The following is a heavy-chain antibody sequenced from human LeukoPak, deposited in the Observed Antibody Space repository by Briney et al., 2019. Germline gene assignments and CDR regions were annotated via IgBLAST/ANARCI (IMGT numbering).Heavy chain of an antibody. J-gene: IGHJ4*02. CDR1: GFTFSSYS. CDR3: ARAISDYYDSSGYYSGIDY. V-gene: IGHV3-21*01. CDR2: ISSSSSYI. D-gene: IGHD3-22*01. Sequence: GGSLRLSCAASGFTFSSYSMNWVRQAPGKGLEWVSSISSSSSYIFYADSLKGRFTISRDNAKNSVFLQMNSLRAEDTAVYYCARAISDYYDSSGYYSGIDYWGQGTLVTVSS.